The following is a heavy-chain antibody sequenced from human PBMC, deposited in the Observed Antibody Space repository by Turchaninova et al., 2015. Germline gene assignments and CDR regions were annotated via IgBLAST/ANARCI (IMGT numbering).Heavy chain of an antibody. CDR3: ARLGYNRGWSSPYY. J-gene: IGHJ4*02. CDR1: GFSLSPHGMG. V-gene: IGHV2-5*02. D-gene: IGHD6-19*01. Sequence: QITLKESGPTLVKPTPTLTLTCTFSGFSLSPHGMGVVWIRQPPGKPLEWLAIIYWDDDKRYSPSLKSRLTITKDTSKNQVVLIMTNMDPVDTATYYCARLGYNRGWSSPYYWGQGTLVTVSS. CDR2: IYWDDDK.